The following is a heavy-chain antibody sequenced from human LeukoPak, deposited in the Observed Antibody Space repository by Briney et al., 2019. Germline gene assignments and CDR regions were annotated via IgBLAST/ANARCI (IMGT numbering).Heavy chain of an antibody. V-gene: IGHV4-39*07. CDR2: IYYSGST. CDR3: ARDPFGIAAAGLFDY. CDR1: GGSISSSSYY. J-gene: IGHJ4*02. Sequence: SETLSLTCTVSGGSISSSSYYWGWIRQPPGKGLEWIGSIYYSGSTYYNPSLKSGVTISLDTSKNQFSLKLSSVTAADTAVYYCARDPFGIAAAGLFDYWDQGTLVTVSS. D-gene: IGHD6-13*01.